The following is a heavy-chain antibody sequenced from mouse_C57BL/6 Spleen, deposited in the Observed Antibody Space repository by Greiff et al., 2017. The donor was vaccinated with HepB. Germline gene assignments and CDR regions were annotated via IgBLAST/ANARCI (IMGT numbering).Heavy chain of an antibody. D-gene: IGHD1-1*01. CDR2: IYPGSGST. Sequence: QVQLQQPGAELVKPGASVKMSCKASGYTFTSYWITWVKQRPGQGLEWIGDIYPGSGSTNYNEKFKSKATLTVDTSSSTAYMQLSSLTSEDSAVYYGARQHYGSSYWYFDVWGTGTTVTVSS. CDR3: ARQHYGSSYWYFDV. V-gene: IGHV1-55*01. CDR1: GYTFTSYW. J-gene: IGHJ1*03.